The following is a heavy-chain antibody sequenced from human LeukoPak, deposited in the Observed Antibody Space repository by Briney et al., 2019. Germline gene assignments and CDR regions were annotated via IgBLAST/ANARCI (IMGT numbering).Heavy chain of an antibody. CDR3: AKDLLSYYGSGSSFDY. V-gene: IGHV3-30*02. D-gene: IGHD3-10*01. CDR2: IRYDGSNK. J-gene: IGHJ4*02. CDR1: GFTFSSYG. Sequence: GGSLRLSCAASGFTFSSYGMHWVRQAPGKGLEWVAFIRYDGSNKYYADSVKGRFTISRDNSKNTLYLQMNSLRAEDTAVYYCAKDLLSYYGSGSSFDYWGQGTLVTVSS.